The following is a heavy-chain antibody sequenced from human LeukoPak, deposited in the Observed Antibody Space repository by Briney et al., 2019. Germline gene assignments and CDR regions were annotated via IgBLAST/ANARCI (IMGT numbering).Heavy chain of an antibody. CDR3: ARGTIFDFDY. V-gene: IGHV4-59*11. CDR1: SGSISSHY. Sequence: PSETLSLTCTVPSGSISSHYWHWIRQPPGKGLEWIGYIYYTGGTNYNPSLESRLSISLGPSKNQFSLSLSSVTATDTAVFYCARGTIFDFDYWGQGTLVTVSS. CDR2: IYYTGGT. D-gene: IGHD3-3*02. J-gene: IGHJ4*02.